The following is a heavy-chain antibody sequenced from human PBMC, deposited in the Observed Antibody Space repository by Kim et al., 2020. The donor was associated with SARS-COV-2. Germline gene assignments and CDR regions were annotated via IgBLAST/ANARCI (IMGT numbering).Heavy chain of an antibody. V-gene: IGHV1-69*04. CDR3: ARGGQVVIDGRVSLTPYDH. Sequence: SVKVSCKSSGGTFSNYAVNWVRQAPGQGLEWMGRILPMVDIPNYARNFQGRLTTTADKSTSMAYMELTGLTSADTAVYYCARGGQVVIDGRVSLTPYDHWGQGALVTVSS. D-gene: IGHD2-21*01. J-gene: IGHJ5*02. CDR2: ILPMVDIP. CDR1: GGTFSNYA.